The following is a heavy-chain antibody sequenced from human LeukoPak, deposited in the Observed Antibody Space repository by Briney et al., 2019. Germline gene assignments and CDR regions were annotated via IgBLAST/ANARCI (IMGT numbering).Heavy chain of an antibody. V-gene: IGHV3-30*03. CDR3: ARVWGLAVAGGEIEY. D-gene: IGHD6-13*01. CDR1: GFTFSSYG. J-gene: IGHJ4*02. Sequence: PGGSLRLSCAASGFTFSSYGMYWVRQAPGKGLEWVAAISNDGSNQYYADSVKGRFTISRDNSKNTLLLQMNSLRDEDTAVYYCARVWGLAVAGGEIEYWGQGTLVTVSS. CDR2: ISNDGSNQ.